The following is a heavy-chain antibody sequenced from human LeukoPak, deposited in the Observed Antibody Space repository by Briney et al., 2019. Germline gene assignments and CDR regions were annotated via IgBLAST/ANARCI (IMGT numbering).Heavy chain of an antibody. CDR2: INPNSGDT. V-gene: IGHV1-2*02. Sequence: ASVKVSCETSGYTFTGYCIHWVRQAPGQGLEWMGWINPNSGDTNYAQKFQGRVSMTGDTSISTAYMELSRLRSDDTAVYYCARTLVVINDAFDIWGQGTMVTVSS. D-gene: IGHD3-22*01. CDR3: ARTLVVINDAFDI. CDR1: GYTFTGYC. J-gene: IGHJ3*02.